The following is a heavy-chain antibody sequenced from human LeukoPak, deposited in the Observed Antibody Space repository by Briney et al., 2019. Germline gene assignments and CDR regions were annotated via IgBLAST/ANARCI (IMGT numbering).Heavy chain of an antibody. J-gene: IGHJ4*02. CDR3: ARDLIAKTVVVPAAIPGY. D-gene: IGHD2-2*01. Sequence: ASVKVSCKASGYTFTSYYMHWVRQAPGQGLEWMGIINPSGGSTSYAQKFQGRVTMTRDTSTRTVYMELSSLRSEDTAVYYCARDLIAKTVVVPAAIPGYWGQGPLVTVSS. V-gene: IGHV1-46*01. CDR1: GYTFTSYY. CDR2: INPSGGST.